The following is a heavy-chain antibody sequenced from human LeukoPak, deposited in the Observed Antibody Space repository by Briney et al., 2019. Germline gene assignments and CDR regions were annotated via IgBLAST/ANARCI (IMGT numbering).Heavy chain of an antibody. CDR2: INHSGST. CDR3: ARSIGYSSGWYHY. J-gene: IGHJ4*02. D-gene: IGHD6-19*01. CDR1: GGSFSGYY. Sequence: TSETLSLTCAVYGGSFSGYYWSWIRQPPGKGLEWIGEINHSGSTNYNPSLKSRVTISVDTSKNQFSLKLSSVTAADTAVYYCARSIGYSSGWYHYWGQGTLVTVSS. V-gene: IGHV4-34*01.